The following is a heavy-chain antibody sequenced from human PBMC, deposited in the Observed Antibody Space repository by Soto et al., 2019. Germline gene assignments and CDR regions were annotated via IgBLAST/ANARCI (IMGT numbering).Heavy chain of an antibody. CDR3: VGGYDFDF. D-gene: IGHD5-12*01. J-gene: IGHJ4*02. V-gene: IGHV3-48*01. CDR2: ISSTSSTV. CDR1: GFTFNTYS. Sequence: TGGSLRLSCAASGFTFNTYSMNWVRQAPGKGLEWVSYISSTSSTVYYADSVKGRITISRDNAKNSLYLQMNSLRAEDTAVYYCVGGYDFDFWGQGTLVTVSS.